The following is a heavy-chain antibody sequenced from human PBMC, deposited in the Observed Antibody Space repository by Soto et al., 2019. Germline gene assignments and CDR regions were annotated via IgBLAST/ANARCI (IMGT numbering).Heavy chain of an antibody. CDR2: INSDGSST. Sequence: EVQVVESGGGLIQPGGSLRLSCAASGFSFSNTWMHWVRQAPGKGLVWVSHINSDGSSTTYADSVKGRFTISRDNAKNTVYRKKNGLRAADTAVYYCTKEGTYPKRVWGQGPPASVSS. J-gene: IGHJ6*02. CDR1: GFSFSNTW. D-gene: IGHD1-1*01. V-gene: IGHV3-74*03. CDR3: TKEGTYPKRV.